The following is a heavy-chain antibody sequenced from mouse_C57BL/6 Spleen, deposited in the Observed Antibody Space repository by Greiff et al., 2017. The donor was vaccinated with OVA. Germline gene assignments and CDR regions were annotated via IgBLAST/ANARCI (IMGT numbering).Heavy chain of an antibody. Sequence: VQLQQPGAELVKPGASVKLSCKASGYTFTSYWMQWVKQRPGQGLEWIGEIDPSDSYTNYNQKFKGKATLTVDTSSSTAYMQLSSLTSEDSAVYYCARNGRDYYSMDYWGQGTSVTVSS. CDR3: ARNGRDYYSMDY. J-gene: IGHJ4*01. V-gene: IGHV1-50*01. CDR2: IDPSDSYT. CDR1: GYTFTSYW.